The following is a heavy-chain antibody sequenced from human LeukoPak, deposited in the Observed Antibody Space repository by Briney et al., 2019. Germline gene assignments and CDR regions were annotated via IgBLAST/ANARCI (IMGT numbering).Heavy chain of an antibody. Sequence: TGGSLRLSCAASGFTFSTYTLHWVRQAPGKGLEWVAVISYDGSNKYHADSVKGRFTISRDNSKNTLYLQMNSLRAEDTAVYYCAKDRVPFIWSGYYVGGDYFDDWGQGTLVTVSS. CDR3: AKDRVPFIWSGYYVGGDYFDD. CDR1: GFTFSTYT. CDR2: ISYDGSNK. D-gene: IGHD3-3*01. V-gene: IGHV3-30*04. J-gene: IGHJ4*02.